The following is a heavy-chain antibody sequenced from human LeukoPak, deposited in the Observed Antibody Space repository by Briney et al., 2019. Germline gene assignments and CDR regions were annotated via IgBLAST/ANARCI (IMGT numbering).Heavy chain of an antibody. Sequence: GGSLRLSCAASGFTLSGYWMHWVRQAPGKGLVWVSRINSGGSTSYADSVKGRFTISSDNAKNTLYLQMNSLRAEDTAVYYCAKGKFRDYFDYWGRGTLVTVSS. CDR2: INSGGST. CDR1: GFTLSGYW. V-gene: IGHV3-74*01. J-gene: IGHJ4*02. CDR3: AKGKFRDYFDY.